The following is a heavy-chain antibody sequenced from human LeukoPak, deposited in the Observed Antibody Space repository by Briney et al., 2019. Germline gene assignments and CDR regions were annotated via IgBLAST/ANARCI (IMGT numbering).Heavy chain of an antibody. CDR3: ARDRGYSDMDV. Sequence: SETLSLTCTVSGGSISSGSYYWTWIRQPAGVGLEWIGRIDTSGTTHYNPSLKSRVTMSLDTSKNQFSLEVTSVSAADTALYYCARDRGYSDMDVWGKGTTVTISS. CDR2: IDTSGTT. V-gene: IGHV4-61*02. J-gene: IGHJ6*03. D-gene: IGHD5-12*01. CDR1: GGSISSGSYY.